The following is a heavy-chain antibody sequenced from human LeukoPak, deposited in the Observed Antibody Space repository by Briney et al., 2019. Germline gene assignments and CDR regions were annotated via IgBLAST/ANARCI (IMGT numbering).Heavy chain of an antibody. Sequence: GSLRLSCAASGFTFSSYAMSWVRQAPGKGLEWVSAISGSGGSTYYADSVKGRFTISRDNSKNTLYLQMNSLRAEDTAVYYCAKDHSIVVVVAASEYFQHWGQGTLVTVSS. J-gene: IGHJ1*01. CDR1: GFTFSSYA. CDR3: AKDHSIVVVVAASEYFQH. D-gene: IGHD2-15*01. V-gene: IGHV3-23*01. CDR2: ISGSGGST.